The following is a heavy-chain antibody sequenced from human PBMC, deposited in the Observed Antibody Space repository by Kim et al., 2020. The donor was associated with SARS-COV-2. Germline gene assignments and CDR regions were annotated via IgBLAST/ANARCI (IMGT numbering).Heavy chain of an antibody. D-gene: IGHD3-10*01. CDR1: GFTFNTYW. CDR3: ARGLITLVRGLIRGATKDFYYGMDV. V-gene: IGHV3-7*03. Sequence: GGSLRLSCAAFGFTFNTYWMTWVRQAPGEGLEWVANINQDGSEEYYVDSVKCRFTISRDNAKNSLSLQMDSLRAEDTAVYYCARGLITLVRGLIRGATKDFYYGMDVWGQGTTVTVSS. CDR2: INQDGSEE. J-gene: IGHJ6*02.